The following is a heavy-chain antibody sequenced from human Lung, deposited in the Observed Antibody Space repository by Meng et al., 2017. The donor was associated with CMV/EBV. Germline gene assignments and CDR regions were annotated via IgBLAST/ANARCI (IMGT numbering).Heavy chain of an antibody. CDR3: ASYYDFWSGYYHFDY. D-gene: IGHD3-3*01. CDR2: INPNSGGT. Sequence: ASXXVSXKASGYTFTGYYMHWVRQAPGQGLEWMGWINPNSGGTNYAQKFQGRVTMTRDTSISTAYMELSRLRSDDTAVYYCASYYDFWSGYYHFDYWGQGTLVTVSS. V-gene: IGHV1-2*02. CDR1: GYTFTGYY. J-gene: IGHJ4*02.